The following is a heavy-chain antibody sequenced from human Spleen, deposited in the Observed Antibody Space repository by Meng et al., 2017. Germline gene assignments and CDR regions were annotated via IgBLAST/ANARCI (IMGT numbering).Heavy chain of an antibody. Sequence: GESLKISCAASGFTFSAYGMHWVRQAPGKGLVWVSGINTDRTITSYADSVKGRFTISRDNAKNTLYLQMNSLRAEDTAVYYCARDYDYAEIDYWGQGTLVTVSS. V-gene: IGHV3-74*01. D-gene: IGHD4-17*01. CDR3: ARDYDYAEIDY. CDR2: INTDRTIT. J-gene: IGHJ4*02. CDR1: GFTFSAYG.